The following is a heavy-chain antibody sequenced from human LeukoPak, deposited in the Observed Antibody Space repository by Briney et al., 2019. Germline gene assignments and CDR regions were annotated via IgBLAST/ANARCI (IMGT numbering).Heavy chain of an antibody. CDR3: ARPDDYGGKPAAFDI. CDR1: GYTFITYW. V-gene: IGHV5-51*01. Sequence: PGGSRRLSCKGSGYTFITYWIGWVRQMPGKGLEWMGIIYPGDSDTRYSPSFRGQVTISADKSINTAYLQWSSLKASDTAMYYCARPDDYGGKPAAFDIWGQGTMVTVSS. D-gene: IGHD4-23*01. J-gene: IGHJ3*02. CDR2: IYPGDSDT.